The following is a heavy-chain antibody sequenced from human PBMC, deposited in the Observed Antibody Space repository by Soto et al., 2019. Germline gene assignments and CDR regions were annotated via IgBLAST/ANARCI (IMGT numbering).Heavy chain of an antibody. Sequence: QVQLVQSGAEVKKPGASVKVSCKASGYTFTSYDINWVRQATGQGLEWMGWMNPNSGNTGYAQKFQGRVTMTRNTSRSTAYMELSSLRSEDTAGYYCARRGYSSSWYYYYYYGMDVWGQGTTVTVSS. J-gene: IGHJ6*02. V-gene: IGHV1-8*01. CDR2: MNPNSGNT. CDR1: GYTFTSYD. D-gene: IGHD6-13*01. CDR3: ARRGYSSSWYYYYYYGMDV.